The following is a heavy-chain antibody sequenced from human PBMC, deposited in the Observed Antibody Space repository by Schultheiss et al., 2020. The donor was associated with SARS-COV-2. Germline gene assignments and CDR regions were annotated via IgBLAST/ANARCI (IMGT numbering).Heavy chain of an antibody. J-gene: IGHJ6*02. Sequence: GGSLRLSCAASGFTFSSYAMHWVRQAPGKGLEYVSTISSSGGSTYYAYSVRGRFTLSRDNSKNTLYLEMGSLRAEDTAVYYCARCPERASSSTSCYYGMDVWGQGTTVTVSS. D-gene: IGHD2-2*01. CDR1: GFTFSSYA. CDR3: ARCPERASSSTSCYYGMDV. V-gene: IGHV3-64*01. CDR2: ISSSGGST.